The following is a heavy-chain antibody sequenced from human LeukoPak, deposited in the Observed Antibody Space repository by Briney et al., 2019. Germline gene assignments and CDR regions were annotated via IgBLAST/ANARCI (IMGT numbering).Heavy chain of an antibody. V-gene: IGHV4-59*01. Sequence: SETLSLSWAVAGGSISSYYWSWSRQPPGGGVWWGGYTYDGGGTSYNPSLKGGVTISVDMSKNQLSLKLSSVTAEDTAVYYCARTLLYFDWCRDYWGQGTLSPSPQ. D-gene: IGHD3-9*01. CDR2: TYDGGGT. CDR1: GGSISSYY. CDR3: ARTLLYFDWCRDY. J-gene: IGHJ4*02.